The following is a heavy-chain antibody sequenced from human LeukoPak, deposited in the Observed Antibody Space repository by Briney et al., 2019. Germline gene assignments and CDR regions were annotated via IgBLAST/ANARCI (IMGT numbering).Heavy chain of an antibody. CDR2: INWNGNST. D-gene: IGHD6-13*01. J-gene: IGHJ4*02. CDR1: GFTFDDYG. V-gene: IGHV3-20*04. Sequence: PGGSLRLSCAASGFTFDDYGMSWVRQAPGKGLERVSAINWNGNSTGYADSVKGRFTISRDNAKNSLYLQMASLRAEDTAVYYCARMGIAAVGAYYFDYWGQGTLVAVSS. CDR3: ARMGIAAVGAYYFDY.